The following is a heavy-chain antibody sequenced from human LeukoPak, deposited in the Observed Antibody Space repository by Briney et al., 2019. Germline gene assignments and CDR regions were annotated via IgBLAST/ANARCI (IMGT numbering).Heavy chain of an antibody. Sequence: GGSLRLSCAASGFTFSSYAMHWVRQAPGKGLEWVAVIWYDGSNKYYADSVKGRFTISRDNSKNTLYLQMNSLRAEDTAVYYCARDYAYGDYEGWFDPWGQGTLVTVSS. J-gene: IGHJ5*02. CDR2: IWYDGSNK. CDR3: ARDYAYGDYEGWFDP. D-gene: IGHD4-17*01. V-gene: IGHV3-33*08. CDR1: GFTFSSYA.